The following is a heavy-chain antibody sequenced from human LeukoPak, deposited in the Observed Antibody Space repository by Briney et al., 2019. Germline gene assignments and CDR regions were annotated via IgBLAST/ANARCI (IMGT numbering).Heavy chain of an antibody. J-gene: IGHJ4*02. Sequence: GGPLRLSCAASGFSFSSYGMHWVRQAPGKGLEWVAYMRSDGSTKYYADSVKGRFTISRDNSKNTLYLQMNSLRPEDTAVYYCAKGYDSSGYYLDQWGQGTLVTVSP. CDR3: AKGYDSSGYYLDQ. V-gene: IGHV3-30*02. CDR2: MRSDGSTK. D-gene: IGHD3-22*01. CDR1: GFSFSSYG.